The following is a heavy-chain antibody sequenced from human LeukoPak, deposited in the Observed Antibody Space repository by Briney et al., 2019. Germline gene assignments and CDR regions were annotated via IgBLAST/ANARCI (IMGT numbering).Heavy chain of an antibody. CDR2: IYHSGST. V-gene: IGHV4-38-2*02. CDR1: GYSISSGYY. CDR3: ARLGELSYFDY. J-gene: IGHJ4*02. D-gene: IGHD3-16*02. Sequence: SETLSLTCTVSGYSISSGYYWGWIRQPPGKGLEWIGSIYHSGSTYYNPSLKSRVTISVDTSKNQFSLKLSSVTAADTTVYYCARLGELSYFDYWGQGTLVTVSS.